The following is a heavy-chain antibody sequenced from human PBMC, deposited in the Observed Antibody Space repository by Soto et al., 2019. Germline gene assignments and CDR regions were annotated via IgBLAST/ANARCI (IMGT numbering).Heavy chain of an antibody. J-gene: IGHJ4*02. CDR3: ARGGGWLLLLLE. CDR1: GYTFTSYA. Sequence: QVQLVQSGAEEKKPGASVKVSCKASGYTFTSYAMHWVRQAPGQRLEWMGWINAGNGNTKYSQKFQGRVTITRDTCASTAYMELSSLRSEDTAVYYCARGGGWLLLLLEWGQGTLVTVSS. V-gene: IGHV1-3*05. CDR2: INAGNGNT. D-gene: IGHD3-22*01.